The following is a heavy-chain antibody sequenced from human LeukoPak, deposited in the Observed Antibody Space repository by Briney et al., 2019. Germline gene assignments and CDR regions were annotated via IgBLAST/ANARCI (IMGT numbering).Heavy chain of an antibody. D-gene: IGHD2-15*01. V-gene: IGHV3-48*03. Sequence: GGSLRLSCAASGFTFSNYEMHWVRQAPGKGLEWVSYISSSGSDIYYADSVKGRFTISRDNAKNSLYLHMNSLRAEDTAVYYCAKDGEIVVVVAATHFDYWGQGTLVTVSS. CDR3: AKDGEIVVVVAATHFDY. CDR2: ISSSGSDI. J-gene: IGHJ4*02. CDR1: GFTFSNYE.